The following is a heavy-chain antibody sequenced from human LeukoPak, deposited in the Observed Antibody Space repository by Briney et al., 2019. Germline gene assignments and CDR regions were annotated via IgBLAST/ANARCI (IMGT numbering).Heavy chain of an antibody. V-gene: IGHV3-66*01. CDR1: GFTVSSNY. Sequence: GGSLRLSCAASGFTVSSNYMSWVRQAPGKGLEWVSVIYSGGSTYYADSVKGRFTISRDNSKNTLYLQMNSLRAEDTAVYYCARDRGYSAYDSAFDIWGQRTMVTVSS. CDR2: IYSGGST. CDR3: ARDRGYSAYDSAFDI. D-gene: IGHD5-12*01. J-gene: IGHJ3*02.